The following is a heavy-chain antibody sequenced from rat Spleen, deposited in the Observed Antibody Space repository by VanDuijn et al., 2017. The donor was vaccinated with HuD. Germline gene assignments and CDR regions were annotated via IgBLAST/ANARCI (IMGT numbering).Heavy chain of an antibody. CDR1: GFTFSDYD. J-gene: IGHJ2*01. CDR3: TREIHSDY. Sequence: EVQLVESGGGLAQPGSSLKLSCVASGFTFSDYDMAWVRQAPTRGLEWVASIRASSSIIYYRDSVKGRFTVSRADAKSTLFLQMNSLRSEDTATYYCTREIHSDYWGQGVMVTVSS. D-gene: IGHD1-9*01. V-gene: IGHV5-27*01. CDR2: IRASSSII.